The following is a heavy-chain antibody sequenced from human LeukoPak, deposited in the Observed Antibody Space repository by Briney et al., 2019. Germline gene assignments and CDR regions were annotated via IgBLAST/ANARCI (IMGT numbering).Heavy chain of an antibody. CDR1: GGTFSSYA. Sequence: SVKVSCKASGGTFSSYAISWVRQAPGQGLEWMGGIIPIFGTANYAQKFQGRVTITADESTSTAYMELSSLRSEDTAVYYCARGDIVVVPAATPTYYYYYMDVWGKGTTVTASS. CDR3: ARGDIVVVPAATPTYYYYYMDV. V-gene: IGHV1-69*13. J-gene: IGHJ6*03. D-gene: IGHD2-2*02. CDR2: IIPIFGTA.